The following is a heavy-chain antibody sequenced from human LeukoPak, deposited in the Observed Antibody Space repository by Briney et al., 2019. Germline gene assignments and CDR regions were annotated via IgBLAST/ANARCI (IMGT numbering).Heavy chain of an antibody. CDR2: IKSSNT. D-gene: IGHD3-16*01. V-gene: IGHV4-61*02. CDR1: GGSISSDRFY. CDR3: ARVPDWTYVPDY. J-gene: IGHJ4*02. Sequence: SETLSLTCTVSGGSISSDRFYWTWVRQPAGKGLEWIGRIKSSNTNYNPFLKSRVSISLDTSTNQFSLKLSSQTAADTAVYYCARVPDWTYVPDYWGQGTLVTVSS.